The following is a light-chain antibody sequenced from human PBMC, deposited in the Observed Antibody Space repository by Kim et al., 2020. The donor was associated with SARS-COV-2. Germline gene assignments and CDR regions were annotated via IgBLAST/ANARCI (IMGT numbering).Light chain of an antibody. Sequence: VSVATGKTAGITWGGNNMGSKVLSWYQQKPGQAPVLVIYYDSDRPSGIPERFSGSNSGNTATLTISRVEAGDEADYYCQVWDSSRVFGGGTQLTVL. V-gene: IGLV3-21*04. CDR2: YDS. J-gene: IGLJ3*02. CDR3: QVWDSSRV. CDR1: NMGSKV.